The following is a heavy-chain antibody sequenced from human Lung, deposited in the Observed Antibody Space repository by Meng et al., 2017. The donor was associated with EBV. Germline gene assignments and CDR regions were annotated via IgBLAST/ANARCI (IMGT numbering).Heavy chain of an antibody. D-gene: IGHD3-22*01. CDR1: GDAVSSGSFY. Sequence: QVQLQEAGPGLVKPSETLSLTCIVAGDAVSSGSFYWTWIRLPPGKGLEWIGYIYSSGSTEYNPSLESRLTISLDTPKNHVSLKLTSVTAADTGVYYCARATGSTSGYGNLADWGQGTLVTVSS. V-gene: IGHV4-61*03. CDR2: IYSSGST. J-gene: IGHJ4*02. CDR3: ARATGSTSGYGNLAD.